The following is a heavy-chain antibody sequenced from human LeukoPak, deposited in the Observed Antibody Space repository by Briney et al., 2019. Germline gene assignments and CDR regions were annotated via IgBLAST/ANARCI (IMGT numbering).Heavy chain of an antibody. Sequence: PSETLSLTCTVSGGSISSYYWSWIRQPPGKGLERIGYIYYSGSTNYNPSLKSRVTISVDTSKNQFSLKLSSVTAADTAVYYCARRVVDTEAFDYWGQGTLVTVSS. CDR2: IYYSGST. D-gene: IGHD5-18*01. CDR3: ARRVVDTEAFDY. CDR1: GGSISSYY. J-gene: IGHJ4*02. V-gene: IGHV4-59*08.